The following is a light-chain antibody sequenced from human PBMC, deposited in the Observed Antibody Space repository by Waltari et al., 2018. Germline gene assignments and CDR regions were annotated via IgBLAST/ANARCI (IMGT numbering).Light chain of an antibody. Sequence: DIVMTQSPASLAVSLGERATINCKSSQSVLYSSNKKKYLAWYQQKAGQPPKLLIYWASTRESGVPDRFTGSGSGTDFTLTISSLQAEDVAVYYCQQYYSTPWTFGQGTKVEIK. CDR1: QSVLYSSNKKKY. CDR3: QQYYSTPWT. CDR2: WAS. V-gene: IGKV4-1*01. J-gene: IGKJ1*01.